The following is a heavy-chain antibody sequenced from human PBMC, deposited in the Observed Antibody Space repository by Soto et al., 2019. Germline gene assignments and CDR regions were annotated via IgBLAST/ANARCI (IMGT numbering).Heavy chain of an antibody. D-gene: IGHD2-21*02. CDR2: INAGNGNT. J-gene: IGHJ4*02. Sequence: ASVKVSCKASGYTFTSYAMHWVRQAPGQRLEWMGWINAGNGNTKYSQKFQGRVTITRDTSASTAYMELSSLRSEDTAVYYCARDALYCGGDCYHFDYWGQGTLVTVSS. CDR1: GYTFTSYA. CDR3: ARDALYCGGDCYHFDY. V-gene: IGHV1-3*01.